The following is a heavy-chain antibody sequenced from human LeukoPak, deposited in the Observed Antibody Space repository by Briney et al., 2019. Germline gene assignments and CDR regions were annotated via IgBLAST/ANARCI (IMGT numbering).Heavy chain of an antibody. V-gene: IGHV3-64*01. Sequence: GESLRLSCAASGFTFATYAIHWVRQAPGKRLEFVSAISNNGDETYYANSVKGRFTISRDNSKNTLYLQMGSLRAEDMAVYYCARVRDWYFDLWGRGTLVTVSS. CDR1: GFTFATYA. CDR2: ISNNGDET. J-gene: IGHJ2*01. CDR3: ARVRDWYFDL.